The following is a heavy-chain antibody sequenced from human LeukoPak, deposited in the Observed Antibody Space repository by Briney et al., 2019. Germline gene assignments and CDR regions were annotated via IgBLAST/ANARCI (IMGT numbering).Heavy chain of an antibody. V-gene: IGHV3-74*01. Sequence: PGGSLRLSCAVSGFNVSRFWMHWVRQAPGQGLVWVSRTKSDGTSATYADSVKGRFTISRDNAKNTLYLQMNSLRAEDTALYYCARYFGGRRDYWGQGTLVTVSS. CDR2: TKSDGTSA. CDR1: GFNVSRFW. D-gene: IGHD3-3*01. J-gene: IGHJ4*02. CDR3: ARYFGGRRDY.